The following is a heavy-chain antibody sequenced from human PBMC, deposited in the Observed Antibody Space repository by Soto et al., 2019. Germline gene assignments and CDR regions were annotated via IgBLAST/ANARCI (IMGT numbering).Heavy chain of an antibody. J-gene: IGHJ4*02. CDR1: GFTFSSYG. V-gene: IGHV3-33*01. Sequence: QVQLVESGGGVVQPGRSLRLSCAASGFTFSSYGMHWVRQAPGKGLEWVAVIWYDGSNKYYADSVKGRFTISRDNSKNTLYLQMNCLRAEDTAVYYCARDIVATTSFDYWGQGTLVTVSS. CDR3: ARDIVATTSFDY. D-gene: IGHD5-12*01. CDR2: IWYDGSNK.